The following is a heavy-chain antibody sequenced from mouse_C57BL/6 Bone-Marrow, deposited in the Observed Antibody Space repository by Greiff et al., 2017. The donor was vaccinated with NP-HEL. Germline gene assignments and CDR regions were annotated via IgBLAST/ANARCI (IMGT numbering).Heavy chain of an antibody. D-gene: IGHD1-1*01. CDR3: ARYSGYYYGSSDLYWYFDV. J-gene: IGHJ1*03. CDR1: GYTFTSYG. V-gene: IGHV1-81*01. Sequence: QVQLKESGAELARPGASVKLSCKASGYTFTSYGISWVKQRTGQGLEWIGEIYPRSGNTYYNEKFKGKATLTVDTSSSTAYMQLSSLTSEDSAVYYCARYSGYYYGSSDLYWYFDVWGTGTTVTVSS. CDR2: IYPRSGNT.